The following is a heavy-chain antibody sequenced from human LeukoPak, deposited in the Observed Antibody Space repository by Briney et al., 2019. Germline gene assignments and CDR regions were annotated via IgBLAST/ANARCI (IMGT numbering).Heavy chain of an antibody. CDR1: GYSISSGYY. CDR3: ARGDCSSTICYSPLDV. J-gene: IGHJ6*04. Sequence: PSETLFLTCTVSGYSISSGYYWVWIRQPPGKGLEWIGSIYRSGSTNYNPSLKSRVTISVDTSQNQFSLKVNSVTAAHTAVYYCARGDCSSTICYSPLDVWGKGTTVTVSS. CDR2: IYRSGST. D-gene: IGHD2-2*01. V-gene: IGHV4-38-2*02.